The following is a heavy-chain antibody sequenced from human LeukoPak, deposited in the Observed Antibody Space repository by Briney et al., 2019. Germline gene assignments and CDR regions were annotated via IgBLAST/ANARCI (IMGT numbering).Heavy chain of an antibody. CDR3: ATQDTAMIPPGGDYMDV. J-gene: IGHJ6*03. D-gene: IGHD5-18*01. V-gene: IGHV3-11*01. CDR2: ISSSGSTI. CDR1: GGSISSGDYY. Sequence: LSLTCTVSGGSISSGDYYWSWIRQPPGKGLEWVSYISSSGSTIYYADSVKGRFTISRDNAKNSLYLQMNSLRAEDTAVYYCATQDTAMIPPGGDYMDVWGKGTTVTVSS.